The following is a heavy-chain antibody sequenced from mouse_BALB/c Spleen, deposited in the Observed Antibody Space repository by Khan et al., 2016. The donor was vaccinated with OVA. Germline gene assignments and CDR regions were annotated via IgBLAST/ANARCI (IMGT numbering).Heavy chain of an antibody. V-gene: IGHV5-4*02. CDR1: GFTFSDYY. J-gene: IGHJ3*01. CDR2: ISDGGSYT. CDR3: ARDDGYYLYFAY. D-gene: IGHD2-3*01. Sequence: EVQLLETGGGLVKPGGSLKLSCAASGFTFSDYYMYWVRQTPEKRLEWVATISDGGSYTYYPDSVKGRFTISRDNAKNNLYLQMSSLKSEDTAMYYCARDDGYYLYFAYWGQGTLVTVSA.